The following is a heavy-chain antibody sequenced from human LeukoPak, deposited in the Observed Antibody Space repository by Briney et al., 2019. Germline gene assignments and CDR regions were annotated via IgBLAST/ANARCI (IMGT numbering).Heavy chain of an antibody. CDR1: GGSFSGYY. CDR3: ASWSTRFPSY. V-gene: IGHV4-34*01. CDR2: INHSGST. D-gene: IGHD3-3*01. Sequence: PSETLSLTCAVYGGSFSGYYWSWIRQPPGKGLEWIGEINHSGSTNYNPSLKSRVTISVDTSKNQFSLKLSSVTAADTAVYYCASWSTRFPSYWGQGTLVIVSS. J-gene: IGHJ4*02.